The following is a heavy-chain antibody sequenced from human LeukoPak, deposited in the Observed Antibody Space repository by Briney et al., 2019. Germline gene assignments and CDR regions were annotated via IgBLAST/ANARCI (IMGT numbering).Heavy chain of an antibody. CDR3: ARDSAYYYDSSGYYFDY. CDR1: GGTFSSYA. D-gene: IGHD3-22*01. CDR2: IIPIFGTA. V-gene: IGHV1-69*01. Sequence: GASVTVSCKASGGTFSSYAISWVRQAPGQGLEWMGGIIPIFGTANYAQKFQGRVTITADESTSTAYMELSSLRSEDTAVYYCARDSAYYYDSSGYYFDYWGQGTLVTVSS. J-gene: IGHJ4*02.